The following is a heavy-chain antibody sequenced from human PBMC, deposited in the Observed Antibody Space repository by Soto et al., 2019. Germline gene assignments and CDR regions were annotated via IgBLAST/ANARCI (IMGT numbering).Heavy chain of an antibody. V-gene: IGHV1-2*04. D-gene: IGHD3-10*01. CDR1: GYTFTGYY. Sequence: ASVKVSCKASGYTFTGYYMHWVRQAPGQGLEWMGWINPNSGGTNYAQKFQGWVTMTRDTSISTAYMELSRLRSDDTAVYYCARVYGSGQANWFDPWGQGTLVTVSS. CDR3: ARVYGSGQANWFDP. J-gene: IGHJ5*02. CDR2: INPNSGGT.